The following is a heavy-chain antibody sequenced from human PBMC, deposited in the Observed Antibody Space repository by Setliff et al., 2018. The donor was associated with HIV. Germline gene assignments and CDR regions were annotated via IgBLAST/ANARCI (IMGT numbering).Heavy chain of an antibody. Sequence: PSETLSLTCSVSGDSISSYYWSWIRQRPGKGLEWIGFIYASGTTNYNPSLKSRVTISLDTSKNQFSLRLTSVTAADTAVYYCVRDRALQFLGFDPWGQGILVTVSS. J-gene: IGHJ5*02. D-gene: IGHD3-3*01. CDR1: GDSISSYY. CDR2: IYASGTT. CDR3: VRDRALQFLGFDP. V-gene: IGHV4-4*08.